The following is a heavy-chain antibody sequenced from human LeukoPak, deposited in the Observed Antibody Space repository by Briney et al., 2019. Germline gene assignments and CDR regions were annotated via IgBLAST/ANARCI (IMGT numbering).Heavy chain of an antibody. CDR2: ISYDGSNK. CDR3: AKPGSYCSGGSCSLFFDY. Sequence: GGSLRLSCAASGFTFSSYGMHWVRQAPGKGLEWVAVISYDGSNKYYADSVKGRFTISRDNSKNTLYLQMNSLRAEDTAVYYCAKPGSYCSGGSCSLFFDYWDQGTLVTVSS. D-gene: IGHD2-15*01. V-gene: IGHV3-30*18. J-gene: IGHJ4*02. CDR1: GFTFSSYG.